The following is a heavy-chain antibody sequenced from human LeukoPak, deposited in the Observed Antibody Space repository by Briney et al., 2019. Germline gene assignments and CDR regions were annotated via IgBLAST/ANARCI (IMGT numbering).Heavy chain of an antibody. CDR1: GFTFSSHW. D-gene: IGHD4/OR15-4a*01. V-gene: IGHV3-74*01. J-gene: IGHJ4*02. CDR2: IKSDGTYS. CDR3: VRDDDYYSVDY. Sequence: GGSLRLSCAASGFTFSSHWMHWVRQAPGKGLVCVARIKSDGTYSDYGGAVRGRFTISRDNAKDTLYLQMNSLRAEDTAIYYCVRDDDYYSVDYWGQGTLATVSS.